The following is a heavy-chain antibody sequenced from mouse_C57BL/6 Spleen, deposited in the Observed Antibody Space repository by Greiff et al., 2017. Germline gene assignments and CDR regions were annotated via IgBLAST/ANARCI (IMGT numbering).Heavy chain of an antibody. D-gene: IGHD2-1*01. J-gene: IGHJ4*01. V-gene: IGHV5-17*01. CDR1: GFTFSDYG. CDR3: GAIDYGNYGYAMGY. CDR2: ISRGSSTI. Sequence: DVKLVESGGGLVKPGGSLKLSCAASGFTFSDYGMHWVRQAPEKGLEWVAYISRGSSTIYYADTVKGRFTISRDNAKNTLFLQMTSLGSEDTAMYYCGAIDYGNYGYAMGYWGKRTSVAGSS.